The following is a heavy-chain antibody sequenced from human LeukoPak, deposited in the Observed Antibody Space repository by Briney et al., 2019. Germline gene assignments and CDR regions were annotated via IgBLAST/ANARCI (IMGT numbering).Heavy chain of an antibody. CDR3: AREGYGSGSSHFMDV. CDR1: GVPITSYF. J-gene: IGHJ6*03. CDR2: IYYIGTT. V-gene: IGHV4-59*01. D-gene: IGHD3-10*01. Sequence: TSETLSLTCTVSGVPITSYFWTWLRQAPGKGLEWIGYIYYIGTTNYNPSLKSRATISVDMSKNQFSLKLTSVTAADTAVYYCAREGYGSGSSHFMDVWGTGTTVTVSS.